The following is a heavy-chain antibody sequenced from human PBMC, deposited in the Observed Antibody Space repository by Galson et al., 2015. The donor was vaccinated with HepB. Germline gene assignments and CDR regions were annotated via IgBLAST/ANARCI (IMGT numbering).Heavy chain of an antibody. CDR3: VRDDMMPDVRGVKYDY. V-gene: IGHV1-18*01. Sequence: SCKASGYTFKNFGFSWVRQAPGKGLEWMGWISAYYGSTKYAEKLQGRVSMTTDTSTSTAYMELRSLTSEDTALYYCVRDDMMPDVRGVKYDYWGQGTLVTVSS. J-gene: IGHJ4*02. CDR2: ISAYYGST. D-gene: IGHD3-10*01. CDR1: GYTFKNFG.